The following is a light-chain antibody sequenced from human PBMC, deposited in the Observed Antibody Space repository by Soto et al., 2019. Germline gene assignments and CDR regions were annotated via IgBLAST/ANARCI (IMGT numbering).Light chain of an antibody. CDR2: EVS. V-gene: IGLV2-14*01. J-gene: IGLJ1*01. Sequence: QSALTQPASVSGSRGQSITISCTGTSSDVGGYNYVSWYQQQAGKAPKLIIHEVSNRPSGVSNRFSGSKSGNTASLTISGLQAEDEADYYCVSYTSSRAYVFGIGTKVTVL. CDR1: SSDVGGYNY. CDR3: VSYTSSRAYV.